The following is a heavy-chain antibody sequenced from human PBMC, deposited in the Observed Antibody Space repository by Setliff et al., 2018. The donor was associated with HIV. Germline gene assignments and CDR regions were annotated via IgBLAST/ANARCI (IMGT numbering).Heavy chain of an antibody. J-gene: IGHJ4*02. V-gene: IGHV3-7*01. D-gene: IGHD3-22*01. Sequence: GGSLRLSCATSGFTFSNFWMTWVRQAPGKGLEWVANIKEDGSETFYVGSVKGRFTIFRDNAKNSLYLQMNSLRAEDTAIYYCARVRLYNSALDYWGQGTLVTVSS. CDR1: GFTFSNFW. CDR3: ARVRLYNSALDY. CDR2: IKEDGSET.